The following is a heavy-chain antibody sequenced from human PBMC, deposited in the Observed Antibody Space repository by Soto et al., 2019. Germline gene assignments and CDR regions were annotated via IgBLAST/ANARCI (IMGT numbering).Heavy chain of an antibody. V-gene: IGHV3-23*01. CDR1: GFTFSSYA. Sequence: GGSLRLSCAASGFTFSSYAMSWVRQAPGKGLEWVSAISGSGGSTYYADSVKGRFTISRDNSKNTLYLQMNSLRAEDTAVYYCAKDLWVVRGVIEYYFDYWGQGTLVTVSS. CDR3: AKDLWVVRGVIEYYFDY. CDR2: ISGSGGST. D-gene: IGHD3-10*01. J-gene: IGHJ4*02.